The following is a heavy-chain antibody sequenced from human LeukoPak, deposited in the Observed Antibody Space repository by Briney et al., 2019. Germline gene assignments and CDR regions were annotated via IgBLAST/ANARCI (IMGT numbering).Heavy chain of an antibody. Sequence: KTGGSLRPSCAASGFTFSSYSMNWVRQAPGKGLEWVSSISSSSSYIYYADSVKGRFTISRDNAKNSLYLQMNSLRAEDTAVYYCAHVDTAMVMGYWGQGTLVTVSS. J-gene: IGHJ4*02. D-gene: IGHD5-18*01. V-gene: IGHV3-21*01. CDR3: AHVDTAMVMGY. CDR2: ISSSSSYI. CDR1: GFTFSSYS.